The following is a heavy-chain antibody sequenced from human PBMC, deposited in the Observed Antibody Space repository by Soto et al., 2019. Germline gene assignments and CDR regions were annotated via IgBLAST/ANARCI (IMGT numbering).Heavy chain of an antibody. D-gene: IGHD3-3*01. CDR3: ARQGSGGRYYDFWSGYYPVNFDY. CDR2: IYYSGST. V-gene: IGHV4-39*01. J-gene: IGHJ4*02. Sequence: PSETLSLTCTVSGGSISSSSYYWGWIRQPPGKGLEWIGSIYYSGSTYYNPSLKSRVTISVDTSKNQFSLKLSSVTAADTAVYYCARQGSGGRYYDFWSGYYPVNFDYWGQGTLVTVSS. CDR1: GGSISSSSYY.